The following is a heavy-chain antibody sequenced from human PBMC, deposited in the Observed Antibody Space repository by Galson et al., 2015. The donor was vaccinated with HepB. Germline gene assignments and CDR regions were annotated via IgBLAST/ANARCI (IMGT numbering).Heavy chain of an antibody. CDR2: IGSKANNYAT. Sequence: SLRLSCAGSGFTFSGSAIHWVRQASGKGLEWIGRIGSKANNYATAYTASVKGRFTISRDDSKNMAYLQMNRLRTEDTAVCYCTRLGDLSGYSSCWGQGTLVTVSS. CDR3: TRLGDLSGYSSC. J-gene: IGHJ4*02. D-gene: IGHD5-12*01. V-gene: IGHV3-73*01. CDR1: GFTFSGSA.